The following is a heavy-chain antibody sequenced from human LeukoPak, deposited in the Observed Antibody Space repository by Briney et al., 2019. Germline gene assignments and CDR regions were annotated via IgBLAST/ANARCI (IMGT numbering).Heavy chain of an antibody. CDR1: GGSISSSSYY. Sequence: SETLSLTCTVSGGSISSSSYYWGWIRQPPGKGLEWIGSIYYSGSTYYNPSLKSRVTISVDTSKNQFSLKLSSVTAADTAVYYCARGNPRRALNYYGSFQGYMDVWGKGTTVTVSS. J-gene: IGHJ6*03. CDR2: IYYSGST. V-gene: IGHV4-39*01. D-gene: IGHD3-10*01. CDR3: ARGNPRRALNYYGSFQGYMDV.